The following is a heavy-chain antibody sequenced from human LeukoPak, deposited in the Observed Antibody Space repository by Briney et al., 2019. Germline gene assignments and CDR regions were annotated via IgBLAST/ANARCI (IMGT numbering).Heavy chain of an antibody. D-gene: IGHD1-1*01. CDR1: GGSINSYY. CDR3: ARHGAGTTVDY. V-gene: IGHV4-59*08. CDR2: IYYSGST. J-gene: IGHJ4*02. Sequence: SETLSLTCTVSGGSINSYYWSWIRQPPGKGLEWIGYIYYSGSTNYNPSLKSRVTISVDTSKNLFSLKLSSVTAADTAVYYCARHGAGTTVDYWGQGTLVTVSS.